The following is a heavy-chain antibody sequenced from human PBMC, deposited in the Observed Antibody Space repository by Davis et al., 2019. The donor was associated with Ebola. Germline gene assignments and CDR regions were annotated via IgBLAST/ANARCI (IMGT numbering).Heavy chain of an antibody. J-gene: IGHJ4*02. V-gene: IGHV3-15*01. CDR1: GFTFTNTW. Sequence: GESLKISCAAYGFTFTNTWMSWVRQAPGKGLEWVGRIQSIPDGGTTEYAAPVKGRFTISRDDSENTLYLQMNSLRAEDTAVYYCAKQRGVGAIDYDYWGRGTLVTVSS. CDR2: IQSIPDGGTT. D-gene: IGHD1-26*01. CDR3: AKQRGVGAIDYDY.